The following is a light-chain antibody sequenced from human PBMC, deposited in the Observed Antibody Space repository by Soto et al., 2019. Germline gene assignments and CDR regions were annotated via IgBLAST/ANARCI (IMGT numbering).Light chain of an antibody. J-gene: IGLJ2*01. CDR2: DTS. V-gene: IGLV7-46*01. Sequence: VVTQEPSLTMSPGGTVTLTCGSSTGAVTSNHHPYWFQQKAGQAPRTLIYDTSNKHSWTPARFSGSLLGDKAALTLSGAQPEDEAQYYCLLSYNAARVFGGGTKLTVL. CDR1: TGAVTSNHH. CDR3: LLSYNAARV.